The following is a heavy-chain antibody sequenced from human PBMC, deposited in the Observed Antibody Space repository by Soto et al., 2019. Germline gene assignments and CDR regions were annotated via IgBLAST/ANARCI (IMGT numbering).Heavy chain of an antibody. CDR2: IKSKTDGGTT. V-gene: IGHV3-15*01. Sequence: PGWSLRLSCAASGFTFNNAWMSWVRQAPGKGLEWVGRIKSKTDGGTTDYAAPVKGRFTISRDDSKNTLYLQMNSLKTEDTAVYYCTTEFAGTALYGMDVWGQGTTVTVS. CDR3: TTEFAGTALYGMDV. CDR1: GFTFNNAW. J-gene: IGHJ6*02. D-gene: IGHD1-7*01.